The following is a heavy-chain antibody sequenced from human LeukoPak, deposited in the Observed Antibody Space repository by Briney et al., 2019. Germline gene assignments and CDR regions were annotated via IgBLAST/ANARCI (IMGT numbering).Heavy chain of an antibody. D-gene: IGHD7-27*01. CDR2: ISIRSRVI. CDR1: GFTFSGYS. Sequence: GGSLRLSCTASGFTFSGYSMNWVRQAPGKGLEWVSYISIRSRVISYADSLKGRFTISRDNAKNSLYLQMNSLRPEDTAVYYCTRDLGNWGQGTLVTVSS. J-gene: IGHJ4*02. V-gene: IGHV3-48*01. CDR3: TRDLGN.